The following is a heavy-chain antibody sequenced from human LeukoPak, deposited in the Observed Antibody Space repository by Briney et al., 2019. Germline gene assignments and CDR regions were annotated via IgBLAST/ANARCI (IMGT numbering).Heavy chain of an antibody. CDR1: GFTFTSSL. D-gene: IGHD3-22*01. V-gene: IGHV3-7*01. CDR3: VRYYDGSGYYQANDAFDI. J-gene: IGHJ3*02. Sequence: GRSLRLSCAASGFTFTSSLMSWVRQAPGKGLEWVANIEQDGSGKYYVDSVKGRFTISRDNAKNSLYLQMNSLRAEDTAVYYCVRYYDGSGYYQANDAFDIWGQGTMVTVSS. CDR2: IEQDGSGK.